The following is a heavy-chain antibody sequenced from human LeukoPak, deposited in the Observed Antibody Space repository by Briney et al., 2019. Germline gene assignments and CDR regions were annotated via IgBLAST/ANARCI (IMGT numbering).Heavy chain of an antibody. CDR2: ISGSGGST. J-gene: IGHJ6*02. Sequence: GRSLRLSCAASGFTFSSYAMSWVRQAPGKGLEWVSAISGSGGSTYYADSVKGRFTISRDNSKNTLYLQMNSLRAEDTAVYYCAKVLQVYYGSYWEDYYGMDVWGQGTTVTVSS. D-gene: IGHD3-10*01. V-gene: IGHV3-23*01. CDR1: GFTFSSYA. CDR3: AKVLQVYYGSYWEDYYGMDV.